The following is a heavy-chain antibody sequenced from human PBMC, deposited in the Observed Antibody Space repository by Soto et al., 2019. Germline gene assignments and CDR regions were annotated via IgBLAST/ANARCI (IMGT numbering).Heavy chain of an antibody. V-gene: IGHV3-33*01. CDR2: IWYDGSNK. CDR1: GFTFSSYG. CDR3: AGNDPDYGGFDA. Sequence: GGSLRLSCAASGFTFSSYGMHWVRQAPGKGLEWVAVIWYDGSNKYYADSVKGRFTISRDNSKNTLYLQMNSLRAEDTAVYYCAGNDPDYGGFDAWGQGTLVTVSS. J-gene: IGHJ5*02. D-gene: IGHD1-1*01.